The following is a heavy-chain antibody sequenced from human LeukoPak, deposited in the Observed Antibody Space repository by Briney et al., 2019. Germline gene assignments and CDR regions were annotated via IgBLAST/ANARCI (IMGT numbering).Heavy chain of an antibody. Sequence: ASVKVSCKVSGYTLTELSMHWVRQAPGKGLEWMGGFDPEDGETIYAQKFQGRVTMTEGTSTDTAYMELSSLRSEDTAVYYCATEVYSSGWSFDYWGQGTLVTVSS. CDR1: GYTLTELS. D-gene: IGHD6-19*01. CDR3: ATEVYSSGWSFDY. CDR2: FDPEDGET. J-gene: IGHJ4*02. V-gene: IGHV1-24*01.